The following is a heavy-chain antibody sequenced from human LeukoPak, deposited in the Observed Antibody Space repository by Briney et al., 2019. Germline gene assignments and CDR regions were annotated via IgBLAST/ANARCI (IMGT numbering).Heavy chain of an antibody. CDR1: GGSFSGYY. CDR3: ARRRGKHDY. Sequence: KTSETLSLTCAVYGGSFSGYYWSWIRQPPGKGLEWIGEINHSGSTNYNPSLKSRVTISVDTSKNQFSLKLSSVTAADTAVYYGARRRGKHDYWGQGTLVTVSS. D-gene: IGHD1-26*01. J-gene: IGHJ4*02. CDR2: INHSGST. V-gene: IGHV4-34*01.